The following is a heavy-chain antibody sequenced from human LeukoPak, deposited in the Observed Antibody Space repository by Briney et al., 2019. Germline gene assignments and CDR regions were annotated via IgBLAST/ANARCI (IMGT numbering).Heavy chain of an antibody. D-gene: IGHD5-12*01. J-gene: IGHJ3*02. CDR3: ATHRRSGSGGSENAFEI. V-gene: IGHV4-34*01. CDR2: IDHSGST. CDR1: GGSFSGYY. Sequence: PSETLSLTCAVYGGSFSGYYWSWIRQPPGKGLEWIGEIDHSGSTNYNPSLKSRVTISVDTSKNQFSLKLNSVTAADTVIYYCATHRRSGSGGSENAFEIWGQGTMVTVSS.